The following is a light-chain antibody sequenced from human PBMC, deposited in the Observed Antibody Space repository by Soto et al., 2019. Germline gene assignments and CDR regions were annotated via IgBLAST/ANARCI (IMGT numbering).Light chain of an antibody. CDR1: QSVRSIY. CDR3: QQYGTSPWT. J-gene: IGKJ1*01. V-gene: IGKV3-20*01. CDR2: GAS. Sequence: EIVLTQSPGTLSLSPGERATLSCRASQSVRSIYLAWYLQRPGQAPRLLIYGASNRATGIPDRFSGSGSGPDFTLTISRLEPEDFAVYYCQQYGTSPWTFGQGTKVDIK.